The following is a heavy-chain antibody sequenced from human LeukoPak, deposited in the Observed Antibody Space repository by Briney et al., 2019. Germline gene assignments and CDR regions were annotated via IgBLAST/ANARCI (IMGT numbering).Heavy chain of an antibody. CDR2: IKEDGSEK. V-gene: IGHV3-7*01. Sequence: PGGSLRLSCIAPGFTFSSYWMSWVRQAPGGGLEWVANIKEDGSEKYYVDSVKGRFTISRDNSKNTLYLQMNSLRVEDTAVYYCARDPTPRIATFYFDYWGQGTLVTVSS. D-gene: IGHD2-21*01. CDR1: GFTFSSYW. CDR3: ARDPTPRIATFYFDY. J-gene: IGHJ4*02.